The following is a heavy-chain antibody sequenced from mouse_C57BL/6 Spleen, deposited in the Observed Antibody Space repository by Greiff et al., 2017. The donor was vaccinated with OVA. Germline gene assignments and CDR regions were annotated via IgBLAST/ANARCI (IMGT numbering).Heavy chain of an antibody. Sequence: VQLQQSGPELVKPGASVKISCKASGYSFTSYYIHWVKQRPGQGLEWIGWIYPGSGNTKYNEKFKGKATLTADTSSSTAYMQLSSLTSEDSAVYYCARFGYGNYDWYFDVWGTGTTVTISS. V-gene: IGHV1-66*01. J-gene: IGHJ1*03. CDR2: IYPGSGNT. D-gene: IGHD2-10*02. CDR3: ARFGYGNYDWYFDV. CDR1: GYSFTSYY.